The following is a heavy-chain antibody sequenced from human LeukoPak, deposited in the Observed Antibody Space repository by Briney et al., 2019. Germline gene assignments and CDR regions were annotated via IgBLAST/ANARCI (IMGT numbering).Heavy chain of an antibody. J-gene: IGHJ4*02. D-gene: IGHD6-13*01. Sequence: GGSLRLSCSASGFTFSSYAMHWVRQAPGKGLEYVSAVSSNGGTTYYADSVKGRFTISRDNSKNTLYLQMSSLRVEDTSIYYCVKGQSHQLVSNFDYWGQGTLVTVSS. CDR3: VKGQSHQLVSNFDY. CDR1: GFTFSSYA. CDR2: VSSNGGTT. V-gene: IGHV3-64D*06.